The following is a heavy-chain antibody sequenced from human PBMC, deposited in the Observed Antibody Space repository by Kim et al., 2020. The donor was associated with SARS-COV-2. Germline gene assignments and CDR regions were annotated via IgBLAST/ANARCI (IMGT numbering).Heavy chain of an antibody. J-gene: IGHJ3*02. CDR2: ISSGGVT. CDR1: GYRFTTYN. CDR3: ARDSRNWASDI. V-gene: IGHV1-46*04. Sequence: ASVKVSCKASGYRFTTYNMHWVRQAPGQGLEWMAMISSGGVTTYAQTLQGRISVTRDTPTSTVYMVLSSLRSEDTAMYFCARDSRNWASDIWGQGTLVIV. D-gene: IGHD1-20*01.